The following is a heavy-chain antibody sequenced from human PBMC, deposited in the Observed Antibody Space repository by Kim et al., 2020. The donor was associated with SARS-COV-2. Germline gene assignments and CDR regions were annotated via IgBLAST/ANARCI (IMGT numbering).Heavy chain of an antibody. CDR3: AKEYYDYVWGSYRQGYFDY. Sequence: GRFTISRDNSKNTLYLQMNSLRAEDTAVYYCAKEYYDYVWGSYRQGYFDYWGQGTLVTVSS. J-gene: IGHJ4*02. V-gene: IGHV3-23*01. D-gene: IGHD3-16*02.